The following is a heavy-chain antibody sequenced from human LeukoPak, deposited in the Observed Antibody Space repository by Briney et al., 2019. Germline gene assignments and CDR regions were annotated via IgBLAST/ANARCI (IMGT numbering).Heavy chain of an antibody. J-gene: IGHJ6*03. D-gene: IGHD3-9*01. CDR2: ISYDGSNK. Sequence: HPGGSLRLSCAASGFTFSSYGIHWVRQAPGKGLEWVAFISYDGSNKYHADSVKGRFTISRDNSKNTLYLQMNSLRAEDTAVYYCAKSLTGYYFYYYYYMDVWGKGTTVTISS. CDR3: AKSLTGYYFYYYYYMDV. CDR1: GFTFSSYG. V-gene: IGHV3-30*02.